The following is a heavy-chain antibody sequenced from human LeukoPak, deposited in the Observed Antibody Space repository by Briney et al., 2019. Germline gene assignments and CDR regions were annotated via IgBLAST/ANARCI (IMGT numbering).Heavy chain of an antibody. V-gene: IGHV3-9*01. J-gene: IGHJ4*02. CDR3: ANQQLPFDY. D-gene: IGHD6-13*01. CDR1: GFTFDDYA. CDR2: ISWNSGSI. Sequence: PGRSLRLSCAASGFTFDDYAMHWVRQAPGKGLEWVSGISWNSGSIGYADSVKGRFTISRDNAKNSLYLQMNSLRAEDTAVYYCANQQLPFDYWGQGTLVTVSS.